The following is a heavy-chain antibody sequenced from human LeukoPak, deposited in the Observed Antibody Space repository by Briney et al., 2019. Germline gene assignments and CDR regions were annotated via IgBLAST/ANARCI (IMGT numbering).Heavy chain of an antibody. V-gene: IGHV3-30*02. CDR2: IRYDGSNK. J-gene: IGHJ4*02. CDR1: GFTFSSYG. Sequence: GGSLRLSCAASGFTFSSYGMHWVRQAPGKGLEWVAFIRYDGSNKYYADSVKGRFTISRDNSKNTLYLQMNSLRAEDTAVYYCAKDRPYSVYCFDYWGQGTLVTVSS. CDR3: AKDRPYSVYCFDY. D-gene: IGHD2-21*01.